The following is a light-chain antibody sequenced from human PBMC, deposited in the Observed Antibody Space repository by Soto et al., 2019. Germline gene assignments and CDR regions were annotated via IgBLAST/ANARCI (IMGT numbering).Light chain of an antibody. V-gene: IGKV3-11*01. CDR3: QQCNSWPQWT. J-gene: IGKJ1*01. CDR1: QSLTSTY. Sequence: EIVLTPSPATLSLSPGGRATLSCRASQSLTSTYLAWYQQKPGQAPRLLIYDASNRAAGIPARFSGSGSGTDFTLTVSRLEPEDFAVYYCQQCNSWPQWTFSPGTKVDIK. CDR2: DAS.